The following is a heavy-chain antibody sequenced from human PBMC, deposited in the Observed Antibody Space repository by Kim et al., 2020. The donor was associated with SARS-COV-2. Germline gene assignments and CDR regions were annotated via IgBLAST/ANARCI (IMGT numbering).Heavy chain of an antibody. D-gene: IGHD4-17*01. Sequence: ASVKVSCKASGYTFTSYGISWVRQAPGQGLEWMGWISAYNGNTNYAQKLQGRVTMTTDTSTSTAYMELRSLRSDDTAVYYCARKRARGTVTRDHGMDVWGQGTTVTVSS. CDR3: ARKRARGTVTRDHGMDV. CDR1: GYTFTSYG. J-gene: IGHJ6*02. CDR2: ISAYNGNT. V-gene: IGHV1-18*01.